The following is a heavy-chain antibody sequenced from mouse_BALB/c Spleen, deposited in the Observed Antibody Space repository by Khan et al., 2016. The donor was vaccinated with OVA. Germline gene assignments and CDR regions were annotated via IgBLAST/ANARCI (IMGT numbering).Heavy chain of an antibody. J-gene: IGHJ3*01. D-gene: IGHD1-2*01. CDR3: VRSGYGSFAV. CDR1: GYTFSDYN. CDR2: IYPNDGGS. Sequence: VQLQQSGPKLVKPGASVKISCKASGYTFSDYNMDWVKQSHGKRLEWLGYIYPNDGGSAYNQKFKTKATLTVDLSSSTAYMELRSLTSEDSAVYYCVRSGYGSFAVWGQWTLITVS. V-gene: IGHV1S29*02.